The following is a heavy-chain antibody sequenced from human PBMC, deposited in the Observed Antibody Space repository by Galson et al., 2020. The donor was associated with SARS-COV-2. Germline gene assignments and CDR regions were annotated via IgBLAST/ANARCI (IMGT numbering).Heavy chain of an antibody. CDR3: ARVVDAARHWFDP. Sequence: SQTLSLTCALSGDSVSRNSAASNWIRQSPPRGLEWLGATYYRPKGNTSNPLSLKSRITTNPDPPKNQFSLHLGSVTPEDTAVYYCARVVDAARHWFDPWGQGTLVTVSS. J-gene: IGHJ5*02. CDR2: TYYRPKGNT. CDR1: GDSVSRNSAA. V-gene: IGHV6-1*01. D-gene: IGHD2-8*02.